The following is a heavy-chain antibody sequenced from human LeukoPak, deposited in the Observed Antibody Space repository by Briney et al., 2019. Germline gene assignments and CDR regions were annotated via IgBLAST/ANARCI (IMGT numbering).Heavy chain of an antibody. Sequence: GGSLRLSCAASGFTFSSYTMNWVRQAPGKGLEWVSSISGSSRHKYYADSVKGRFTISRDNAKNSLYLQMNSVRAEDTAVYYCARTANFAAGYYIDYWGQGTVVTVSS. CDR1: GFTFSSYT. D-gene: IGHD6-13*01. J-gene: IGHJ4*02. V-gene: IGHV3-21*01. CDR3: ARTANFAAGYYIDY. CDR2: ISGSSRHK.